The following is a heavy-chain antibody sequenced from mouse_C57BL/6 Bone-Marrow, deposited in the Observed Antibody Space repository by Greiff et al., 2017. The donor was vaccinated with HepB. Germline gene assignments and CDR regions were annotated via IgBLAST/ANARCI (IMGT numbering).Heavy chain of an antibody. CDR3: ARSAAPYAMDY. CDR2: IHPNSGST. V-gene: IGHV1-64*01. CDR1: GYTFTSYW. Sequence: VQLQQSGAELVKPGASVKLSCKASGYTFTSYWMHWVKQRPGQGLEWIGMIHPNSGSTNYNEKFKSKATLTVDKSSSTAYMQLSSLTSEDSAVYYCARSAAPYAMDYWGQGTSVTVAS. J-gene: IGHJ4*01. D-gene: IGHD1-2*01.